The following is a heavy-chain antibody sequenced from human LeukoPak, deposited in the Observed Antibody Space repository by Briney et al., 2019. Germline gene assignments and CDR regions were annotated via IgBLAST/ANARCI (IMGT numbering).Heavy chain of an antibody. Sequence: SETLSLTCTVSGGSIRSSYYYWGWIRQPPGKGLEWIGSIYDSGSTYYNPSLKSRVTISVDTSKNQFSLKLNSVTAADTAVYYFSKDPGSNHGLDVWGPGTTVTLSS. J-gene: IGHJ6*02. CDR1: GGSIRSSYYY. CDR2: IYDSGST. CDR3: SKDPGSNHGLDV. V-gene: IGHV4-39*07. D-gene: IGHD6-25*01.